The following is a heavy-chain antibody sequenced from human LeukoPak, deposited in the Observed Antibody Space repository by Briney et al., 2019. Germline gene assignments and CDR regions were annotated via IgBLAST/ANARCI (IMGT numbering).Heavy chain of an antibody. CDR2: IDYSGGST. Sequence: GGSLRLSCTVSGFTLSSYEMSWIRQAPGKGLEWVSSIDYSGGSTYYADSVKGRFTISRDNPKNTLYLQMNSLRAEDTAVYYCAKRSAESSGYFDYWGQGTLVTVSS. V-gene: IGHV3-23*01. D-gene: IGHD6-19*01. CDR3: AKRSAESSGYFDY. J-gene: IGHJ4*02. CDR1: GFTLSSYE.